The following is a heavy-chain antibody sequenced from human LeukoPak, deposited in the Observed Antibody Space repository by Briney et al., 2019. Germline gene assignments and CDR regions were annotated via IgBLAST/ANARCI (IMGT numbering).Heavy chain of an antibody. Sequence: SETLSLTCTVSGASITIYYWSWIRQSARRGLEWIGRIYGNGSTNYGPSLRSRVTMSMDTSKNQLSLKLTSVTAADTAVYYCARFEREIQEFFDYWGPGILVTVSS. V-gene: IGHV4-4*07. J-gene: IGHJ4*02. D-gene: IGHD5-18*01. CDR2: IYGNGST. CDR3: ARFEREIQEFFDY. CDR1: GASITIYY.